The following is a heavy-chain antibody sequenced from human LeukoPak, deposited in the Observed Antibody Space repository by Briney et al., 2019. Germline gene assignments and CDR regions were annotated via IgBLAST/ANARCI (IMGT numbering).Heavy chain of an antibody. D-gene: IGHD5-18*01. CDR3: TRDRGYSYSWYFDS. V-gene: IGHV3-49*04. Sequence: GGSLRLSCTTSGFTFADYAMSWVRQAPGKGLEWVGFIRSKTYGGTTEYAASVKGRFTISRDDSKSIAYLQVNCLKSEDTAVYYCTRDRGYSYSWYFDSWGQGTLVTVSS. J-gene: IGHJ4*02. CDR1: GFTFADYA. CDR2: IRSKTYGGTT.